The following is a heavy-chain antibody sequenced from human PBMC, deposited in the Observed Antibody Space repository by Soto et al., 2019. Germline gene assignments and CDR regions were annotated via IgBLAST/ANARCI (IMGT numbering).Heavy chain of an antibody. V-gene: IGHV4-31*03. CDR3: ARDFEGYCSGGSCYSGSEGMDV. CDR1: GGSISSGGYY. Sequence: SETLSLTCTVSGGSISSGGYYWSWIRQHPGKGLEWIGYIYYSGSTYYNPSLKSRVTISVDTSKNQFSLKLSSVTAADTAVYYCARDFEGYCSGGSCYSGSEGMDVWGQGTTVTVSS. CDR2: IYYSGST. D-gene: IGHD2-15*01. J-gene: IGHJ6*02.